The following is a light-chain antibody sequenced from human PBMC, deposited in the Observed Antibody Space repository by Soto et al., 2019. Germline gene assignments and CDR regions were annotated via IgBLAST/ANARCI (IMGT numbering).Light chain of an antibody. V-gene: IGLV2-11*01. J-gene: IGLJ1*01. CDR1: TSDVGGYDY. CDR3: CSYAGDFYV. CDR2: DVS. Sequence: QSVLTQPRPVSGSPGQSVAISCTGTTSDVGGYDYVSWHQQHPGKAPELIIFDVSKRPSGVPDRFSGSKSGNTASLTISGLQAEDEADYFCCSYAGDFYVFGSGTKVTVL.